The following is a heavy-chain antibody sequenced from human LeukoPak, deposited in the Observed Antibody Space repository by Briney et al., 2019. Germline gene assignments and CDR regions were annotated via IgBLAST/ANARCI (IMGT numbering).Heavy chain of an antibody. V-gene: IGHV3-30*02. J-gene: IGHJ6*02. CDR2: IRYDGSNK. Sequence: GGSLRLSCAASGFTFSSYGMHWVRQAPGKGLEWVAFIRYDGSNKYYADSVKGRFTISRDNSKNTLYLQMNSLRAEDTAVYYCARGKGLHYYYYGMDVWGQGTTVTVSS. CDR3: ARGKGLHYYYYGMDV. CDR1: GFTFSSYG.